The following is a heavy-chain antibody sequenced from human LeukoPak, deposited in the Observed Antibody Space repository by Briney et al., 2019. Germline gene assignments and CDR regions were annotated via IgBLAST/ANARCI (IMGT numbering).Heavy chain of an antibody. CDR2: IYHSGST. D-gene: IGHD3-3*01. CDR1: GGSISSGGYY. J-gene: IGHJ4*02. Sequence: SETLSLTCTVSGGSISSGGYYWSWIRQPPGKGLEWIGYIYHSGSTYYNPSLKSRVTISVDRSKNQFSLKLSSVAAADTAVYYCARDRQNKDFWSGGDYWGQGTLVTVSS. CDR3: ARDRQNKDFWSGGDY. V-gene: IGHV4-30-2*01.